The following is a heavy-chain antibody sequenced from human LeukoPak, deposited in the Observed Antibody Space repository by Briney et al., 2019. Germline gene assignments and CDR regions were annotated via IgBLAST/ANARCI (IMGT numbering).Heavy chain of an antibody. D-gene: IGHD2-15*01. CDR2: INHSGSS. CDR1: GEFFSGYY. CDR3: ARYVVSRTYDAFDI. V-gene: IGHV4-34*01. Sequence: SETLSLTCAVYGEFFSGYYWSWIRQAPGKGLEWIGEINHSGSSNYNPSLKGRVTISIDTSNSQFSLKLDSVTAADTAVYYCARYVVSRTYDAFDIWGQGTMVLVSS. J-gene: IGHJ3*02.